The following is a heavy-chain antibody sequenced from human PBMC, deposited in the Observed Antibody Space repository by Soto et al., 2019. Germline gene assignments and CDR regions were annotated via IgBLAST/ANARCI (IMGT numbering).Heavy chain of an antibody. CDR1: GFSLSTSGVG. CDR3: AHRRPYYGSAPPPAFDP. Sequence: VSGPTLVNPTQTLTLTCTSSGFSLSTSGVGVGWIRQPPGKALEWLALIYWNDDKRYSPSLKSRLTITKDTSKNQVVLTMTNMDPVDTATYYCAHRRPYYGSAPPPAFDPWGQGTLVTSPQ. CDR2: IYWNDDK. J-gene: IGHJ5*02. D-gene: IGHD3-10*01. V-gene: IGHV2-5*01.